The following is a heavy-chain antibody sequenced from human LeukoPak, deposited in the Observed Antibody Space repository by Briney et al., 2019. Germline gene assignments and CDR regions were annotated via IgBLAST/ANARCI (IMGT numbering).Heavy chain of an antibody. CDR1: GGSISSYY. D-gene: IGHD1-26*01. CDR3: ARLLGGRSVGYCFDY. V-gene: IGHV4-59*08. Sequence: PSETLSLTCTVSGGSISSYYWSWIRQPPGKGLEWIGYIYYSGSTNYNPSLKSRVTISVDTSKNQFSLKLSSVTAADTAVYYCARLLGGRSVGYCFDYWGQGTLVTVSS. J-gene: IGHJ4*02. CDR2: IYYSGST.